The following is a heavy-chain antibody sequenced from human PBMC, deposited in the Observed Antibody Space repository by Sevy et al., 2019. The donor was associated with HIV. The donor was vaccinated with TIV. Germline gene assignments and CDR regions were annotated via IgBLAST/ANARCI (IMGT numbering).Heavy chain of an antibody. Sequence: GGSLRLSCAASGFTFSSYWMSWVRQAPGKGLEWVANIKQDGREKYYVDSVKGRFTISRDKAKNSLYLQMNSLRAEDTAVYSCARGGEDIVVVPAGDDAFDIWGQGTMVTASS. CDR1: GFTFSSYW. CDR2: IKQDGREK. V-gene: IGHV3-7*01. J-gene: IGHJ3*02. CDR3: ARGGEDIVVVPAGDDAFDI. D-gene: IGHD2-2*01.